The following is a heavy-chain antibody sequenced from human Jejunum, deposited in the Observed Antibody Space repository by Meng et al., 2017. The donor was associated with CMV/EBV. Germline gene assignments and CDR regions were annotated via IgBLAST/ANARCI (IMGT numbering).Heavy chain of an antibody. Sequence: QVQLVPSATEVKKPXXXXKXXXKVXGFSFSDYDISWVRQAPGQGLEWMGWISSYKDNTKYAEKFQGRVTMTTDTSASTAYMELRSLRSDDTAVYYCAREGAKYCTNGVCYFDYWGQGTLVTVSS. CDR3: AREGAKYCTNGVCYFDY. D-gene: IGHD2-8*01. J-gene: IGHJ4*02. V-gene: IGHV1-18*01. CDR1: GFSFSDYD. CDR2: ISSYKDNT.